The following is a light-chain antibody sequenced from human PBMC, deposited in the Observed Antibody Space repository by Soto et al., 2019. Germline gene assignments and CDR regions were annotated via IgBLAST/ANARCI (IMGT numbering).Light chain of an antibody. CDR1: SSYIGAGYD. CDR2: ANT. Sequence: QSVLTQPPSVSGAPGQRVTISCTGSSSYIGAGYDVHWYQQLPGTAPKLLIYANTNRPSGVPDRFSGSKSGTSASLAITGLQAEDEADYYCRSYDVSLGGHVIFGGGTKLTVL. CDR3: RSYDVSLGGHVI. V-gene: IGLV1-40*01. J-gene: IGLJ2*01.